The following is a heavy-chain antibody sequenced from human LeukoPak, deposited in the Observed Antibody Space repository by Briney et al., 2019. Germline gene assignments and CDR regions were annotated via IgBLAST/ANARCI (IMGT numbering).Heavy chain of an antibody. Sequence: PSETLSLTCTVSGYSISSGYYWSWIRQPAGKGLEWIGRIYSSGGTDYNPSLKSRVTMSVDTSKNQFSLKLRSVTAADTAVYYCARGIAAASERPFDIWGPGTMVTVSS. CDR3: ARGIAAASERPFDI. D-gene: IGHD6-13*01. V-gene: IGHV4-4*07. CDR1: GYSISSGYY. J-gene: IGHJ3*02. CDR2: IYSSGGT.